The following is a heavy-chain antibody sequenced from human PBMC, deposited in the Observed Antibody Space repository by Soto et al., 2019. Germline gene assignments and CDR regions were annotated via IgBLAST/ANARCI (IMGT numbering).Heavy chain of an antibody. D-gene: IGHD3-3*01. Sequence: TLSLTCTVSGGSISSGDYSWSWVRQSPGKGLEWIGHIYNSGITYYNPSLKSRVVISIDTPRNQFSLRLNSLTAADRAVYFCARGVTVFGLVSRFWFDPWGQGTVVTVSS. CDR1: GGSISSGDYS. V-gene: IGHV4-30-4*01. CDR3: ARGVTVFGLVSRFWFDP. CDR2: IYNSGIT. J-gene: IGHJ5*02.